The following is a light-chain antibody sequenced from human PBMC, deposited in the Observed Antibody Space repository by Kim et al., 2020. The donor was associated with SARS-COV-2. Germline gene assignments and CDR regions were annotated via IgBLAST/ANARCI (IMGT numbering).Light chain of an antibody. V-gene: IGKV1D-16*01. CDR3: KQYDNYPRT. Sequence: DIQMTQSPSSLSASVGDRVTITCRASQGISSWLAWYQHKPGKAPNSLIYAASSLQRGVPSRFSGSGSGTDFTLTISSLQPEDFATYYCKQYDNYPRTFGQGTKVDIK. CDR1: QGISSW. CDR2: AAS. J-gene: IGKJ1*01.